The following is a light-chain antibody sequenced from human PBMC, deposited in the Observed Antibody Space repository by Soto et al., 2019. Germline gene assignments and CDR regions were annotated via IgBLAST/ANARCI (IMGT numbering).Light chain of an antibody. CDR2: AAS. CDR1: QSISSW. J-gene: IGKJ1*01. CDR3: QQSYSTSWT. V-gene: IGKV1-39*01. Sequence: DIQMTQSPSTLSASVGDRVTITCRASQSISSWLAWYQQKPGKAPKLLIYAASNLQSGIPSRFSGSGSETDFTLTISSLQPEDFATYYCQQSYSTSWTFGQGTKVDIK.